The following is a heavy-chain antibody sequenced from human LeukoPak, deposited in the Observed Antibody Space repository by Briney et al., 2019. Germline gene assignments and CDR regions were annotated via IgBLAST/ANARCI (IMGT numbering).Heavy chain of an antibody. CDR3: ARGRPRGRGATANNWFDP. V-gene: IGHV4-34*01. CDR1: GGSFSGYY. Sequence: KPSETLSLTCAVYGGSFSGYYWSWIRQPPGKGLQWIGEINHSGSTNYNPSLKSRVTISVDTPRNQFSLKLSSVTAADTAVYYCARGRPRGRGATANNWFDPWGQGTLVTVSS. CDR2: INHSGST. D-gene: IGHD1-26*01. J-gene: IGHJ5*02.